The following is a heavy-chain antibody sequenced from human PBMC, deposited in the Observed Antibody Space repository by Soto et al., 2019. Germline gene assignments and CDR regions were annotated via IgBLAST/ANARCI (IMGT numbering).Heavy chain of an antibody. V-gene: IGHV3-30*03. CDR2: ISYDGTNK. CDR1: GFTFSSYG. Sequence: GGSLRLSCAASGFTFSSYGVHWVRQAPGKGLEWLALISYDGTNKHNADSVKGRFAISRDNSKNTLYLQLNSLRPEDTAVYYCARTTTVAGTPEFHYWGQGTLVTVSS. D-gene: IGHD6-19*01. J-gene: IGHJ4*02. CDR3: ARTTTVAGTPEFHY.